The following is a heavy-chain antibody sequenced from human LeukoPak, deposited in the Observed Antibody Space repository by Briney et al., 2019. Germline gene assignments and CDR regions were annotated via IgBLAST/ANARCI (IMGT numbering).Heavy chain of an antibody. J-gene: IGHJ5*02. D-gene: IGHD3-3*01. CDR2: IIPIFGTA. V-gene: IGHV1-69*13. CDR1: GGTFSSYA. CDR3: ARDQAIFGVVINNWFDP. Sequence: ASVKVSCKASGGTFSSYAISWVRQAPGQGLEWMGGIIPIFGTANYAQKFQGRVTITADESTSTAYMELSSLRSDDTAVYYCARDQAIFGVVINNWFDPWGQGTLVTVSS.